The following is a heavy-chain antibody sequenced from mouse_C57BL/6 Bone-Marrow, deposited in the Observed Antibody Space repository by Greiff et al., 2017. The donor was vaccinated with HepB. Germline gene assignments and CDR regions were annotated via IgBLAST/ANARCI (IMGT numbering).Heavy chain of an antibody. V-gene: IGHV1-72*01. D-gene: IGHD2-4*01. CDR1: GYTFTSYW. CDR3: ARGAIMIETWFAY. Sequence: VQLQEPGAELVKPGASVKLSCKASGYTFTSYWMHWVKQRPGRGLEWIGGIDPNSGGTKYNEKFKSKATLTVDKPSSTAYMQLSSLTSEDSAVYYCARGAIMIETWFAYWGQGTLVTVSA. J-gene: IGHJ3*01. CDR2: IDPNSGGT.